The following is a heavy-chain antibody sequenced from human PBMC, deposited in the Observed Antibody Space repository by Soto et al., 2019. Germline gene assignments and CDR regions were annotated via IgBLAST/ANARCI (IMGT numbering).Heavy chain of an antibody. CDR3: ARGAVTGTSLFDY. J-gene: IGHJ4*02. D-gene: IGHD6-19*01. Sequence: PGGSLRLSCAVAGFTLTTYSMNWVRQAPGKGLEWISFINKNGFTIYYADSVKGRFTISRDYAKNSLYLQMDSLRHEDTAVYYCARGAVTGTSLFDYWGLGTLVTGSS. CDR2: INKNGFTI. CDR1: GFTLTTYS. V-gene: IGHV3-48*02.